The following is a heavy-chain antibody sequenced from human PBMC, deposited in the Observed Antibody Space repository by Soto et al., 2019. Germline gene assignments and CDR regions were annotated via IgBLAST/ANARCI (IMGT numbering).Heavy chain of an antibody. CDR3: SRTPRDIVVVPAASKGSWFDP. D-gene: IGHD2-2*01. CDR1: GGSFSGYY. V-gene: IGHV4-34*01. Sequence: QVQLQQWGAGLLKPSETLSLTCAVYGGSFSGYYWSWIRQPPGKGLEWIGEINHSGSTNYNPSLKSRVTISVDTSKNQSSLKLSSVTAADTAVYYCSRTPRDIVVVPAASKGSWFDPWGQGTLVTVSS. CDR2: INHSGST. J-gene: IGHJ5*02.